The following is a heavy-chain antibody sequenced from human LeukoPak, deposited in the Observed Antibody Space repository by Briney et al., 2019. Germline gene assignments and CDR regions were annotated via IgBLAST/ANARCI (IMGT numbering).Heavy chain of an antibody. CDR1: GGSISSYY. CDR3: AREYDYGDYVPFDY. V-gene: IGHV4-59*12. D-gene: IGHD4-17*01. Sequence: SETLSLTCTVSGGSISSYYWSWIRQPPGKGLEWIGYIYYSGSTNYNPSLKSRVTMSVDTSKNQFSLKLSSVTAADTAVYYCAREYDYGDYVPFDYWGQGTLVTVSS. J-gene: IGHJ4*02. CDR2: IYYSGST.